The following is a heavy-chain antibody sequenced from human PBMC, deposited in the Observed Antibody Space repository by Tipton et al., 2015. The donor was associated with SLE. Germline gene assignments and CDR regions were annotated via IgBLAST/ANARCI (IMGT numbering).Heavy chain of an antibody. V-gene: IGHV4-4*07. Sequence: TLSLTCTVSGGSINSGYLSWIRQPAGKGLEWIGRIYSGGSFYYNPSLKSRVTISVDTSKNQFSLKLSSVTAADTAVYYCARSAGYGSNWAHFDYWGHGTLVTVSS. CDR1: GGSINSGY. CDR2: IYSGGSF. CDR3: ARSAGYGSNWAHFDY. D-gene: IGHD6-13*01. J-gene: IGHJ4*01.